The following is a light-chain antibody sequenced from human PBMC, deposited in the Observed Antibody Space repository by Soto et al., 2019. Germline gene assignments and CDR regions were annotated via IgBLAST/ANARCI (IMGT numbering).Light chain of an antibody. Sequence: EIMLTQSPATVSLSPGERATLSCRASQSVSSKLAWYQQKPGQAPRLLIYDASNRATGIPARFSGSGSGTDFTLTISSLEPEDFALYYCQQRSNWPRITFGQWTRLENK. CDR2: DAS. CDR1: QSVSSK. CDR3: QQRSNWPRIT. V-gene: IGKV3-11*01. J-gene: IGKJ5*01.